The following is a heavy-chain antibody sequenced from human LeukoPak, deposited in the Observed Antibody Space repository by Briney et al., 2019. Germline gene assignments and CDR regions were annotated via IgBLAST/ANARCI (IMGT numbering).Heavy chain of an antibody. Sequence: ASVKVSCKASGGTFSSYAISWVRQAPGQGLEWMGGIIPIFGTANYAQKFQGRVTITTDESTSTAYMELSSLRSEDTAVYYCARGGSGYDYLGYWGQGTLVTVSS. CDR1: GGTFSSYA. V-gene: IGHV1-69*05. CDR2: IIPIFGTA. D-gene: IGHD5-12*01. J-gene: IGHJ4*02. CDR3: ARGGSGYDYLGY.